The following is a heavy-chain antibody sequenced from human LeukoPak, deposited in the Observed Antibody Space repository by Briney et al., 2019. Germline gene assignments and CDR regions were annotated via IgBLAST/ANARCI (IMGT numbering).Heavy chain of an antibody. CDR2: INQDGSEK. J-gene: IGHJ4*02. Sequence: PGGSLRLSCAASGFTFSSYWMSWVRQSPGKGREWVANINQDGSEKHYVDAVKGRFTISRDNAKNSVFVQMNSLRVEDTAVYYCVRAGGSSWSDYWGQGTLVTVSS. V-gene: IGHV3-7*01. CDR3: VRAGGSSWSDY. CDR1: GFTFSSYW. D-gene: IGHD6-13*01.